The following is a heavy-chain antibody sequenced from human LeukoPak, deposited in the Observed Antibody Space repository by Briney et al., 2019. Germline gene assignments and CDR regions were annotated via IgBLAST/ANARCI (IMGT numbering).Heavy chain of an antibody. V-gene: IGHV4-59*12. J-gene: IGHJ4*02. Sequence: SETLSLTCTVSGGSISSYYWSWIRQPPGKGLEWIGYIYYSGSTNYNPSLKSRVTISVDTSKNQFSLKLSSVTAADTAVYYCARGAEVPGYCSSTSCFTGFNDWGQGTLVTVSS. CDR1: GGSISSYY. CDR2: IYYSGST. D-gene: IGHD2-2*01. CDR3: ARGAEVPGYCSSTSCFTGFND.